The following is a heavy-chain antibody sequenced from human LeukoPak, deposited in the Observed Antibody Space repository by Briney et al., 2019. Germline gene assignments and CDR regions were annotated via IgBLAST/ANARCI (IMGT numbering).Heavy chain of an antibody. CDR2: IISSSGYI. D-gene: IGHD2-15*01. J-gene: IGHJ4*02. Sequence: GGSLRLSCAASGFTFSSGSMYWGRQAPAGGVEWGSSIISSSGYIYYTDSVKGRFTISRDNAKNSLYLQMNSLSAEDTAVYYCARKCSGGRCYEDYWGQGTLVTVSS. CDR3: ARKCSGGRCYEDY. V-gene: IGHV3-21*01. CDR1: GFTFSSGS.